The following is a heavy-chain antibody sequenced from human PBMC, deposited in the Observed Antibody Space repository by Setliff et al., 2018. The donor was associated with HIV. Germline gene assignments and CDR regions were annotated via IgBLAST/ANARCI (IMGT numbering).Heavy chain of an antibody. V-gene: IGHV2-5*02. J-gene: IGHJ4*02. CDR1: GFSLNTSGVS. CDR2: IYWDDDK. Sequence: SGPTLVNPTQTLTLTCSFSGFSLNTSGVSVGWIRQPPGKALEWPGVIYWDDDKRFSPSLKSRLTITKDTSRNQVVLTMTNMDPVDTATYYCAHRRGDSSGWPYFDYWGQGTLVTVSS. CDR3: AHRRGDSSGWPYFDY. D-gene: IGHD6-19*01.